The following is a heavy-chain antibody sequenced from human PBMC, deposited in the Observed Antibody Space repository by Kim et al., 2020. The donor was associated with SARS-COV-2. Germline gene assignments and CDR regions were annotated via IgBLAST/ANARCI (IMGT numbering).Heavy chain of an antibody. Sequence: SETLSLTCAVSGGSISSSNWWSWVRQPPGKGLEWIGEIYHSGSTNYNPSLKSRVTISVDKSKNQFSLKLSSVTAADTAVYYCARMGRGYSGYDRFYYWGQGTLVTVSS. CDR1: GGSISSSNW. D-gene: IGHD5-12*01. J-gene: IGHJ4*02. CDR2: IYHSGST. V-gene: IGHV4-4*02. CDR3: ARMGRGYSGYDRFYY.